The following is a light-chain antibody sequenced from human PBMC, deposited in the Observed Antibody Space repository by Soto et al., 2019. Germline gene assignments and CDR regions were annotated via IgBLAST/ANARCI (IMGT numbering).Light chain of an antibody. CDR1: QSVSSN. CDR3: QQYRNWPLT. CDR2: DAS. J-gene: IGKJ4*01. V-gene: IGKV3-15*01. Sequence: EIVMTQSPATLSVSPGERATLSCRASQSVSSNLAWYQQKPGQAPRLLIYDASTRATGIPVRFSGSGSETEFTLTISSLQSEDFAVYYCQQYRNWPLTFGGGTKVDIK.